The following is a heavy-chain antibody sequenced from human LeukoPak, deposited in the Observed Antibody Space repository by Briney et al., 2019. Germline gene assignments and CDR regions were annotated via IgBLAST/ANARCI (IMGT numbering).Heavy chain of an antibody. Sequence: PGGSLRLSCAASGFTFSSYAMHWVRQAPGKGLEWVAVISYDGSNKYYADSVKGRFTFSRDNSKNMLYLQMNNLRAEDTAVYFCARALPGTKHFDYWGQGTLVTVSS. CDR2: ISYDGSNK. D-gene: IGHD2-8*01. J-gene: IGHJ4*02. V-gene: IGHV3-30*14. CDR1: GFTFSSYA. CDR3: ARALPGTKHFDY.